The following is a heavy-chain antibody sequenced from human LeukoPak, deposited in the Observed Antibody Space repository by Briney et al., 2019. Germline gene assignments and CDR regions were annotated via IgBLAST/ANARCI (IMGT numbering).Heavy chain of an antibody. CDR1: GGSISSSSYY. CDR2: IYYSGST. CDR3: ARHKRQQLALGWFDP. V-gene: IGHV4-39*01. J-gene: IGHJ5*02. Sequence: PSETLSLTCTVSGGSISSSSYYWGWIRQPPGKGLEWIGSIYYSGSTYYNPSLKSRVTISVDTSKNQFSPKLSSVTAADTAVYYCARHKRQQLALGWFDPWGQGTLVTVSS. D-gene: IGHD6-13*01.